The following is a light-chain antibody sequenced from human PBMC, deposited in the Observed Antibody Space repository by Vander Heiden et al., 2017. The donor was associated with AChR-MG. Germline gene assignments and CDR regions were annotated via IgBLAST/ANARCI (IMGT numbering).Light chain of an antibody. CDR3: QQSYSTPWT. J-gene: IGKJ1*01. CDR2: TAS. V-gene: IGKV1-39*01. CDR1: LSISNS. Sequence: IPMTQLPSSLSASVGARVTITCRASLSISNSLNWYQHKPGKAPNLLIYTASSLQSGVPSRFSGSGSGTDFTLTISSLQPGDFATYYCQQSYSTPWTFGQGTKVEIK.